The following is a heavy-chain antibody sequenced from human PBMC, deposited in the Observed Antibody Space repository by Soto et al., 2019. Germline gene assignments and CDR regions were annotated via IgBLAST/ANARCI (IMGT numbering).Heavy chain of an antibody. V-gene: IGHV3-23*02. Sequence: EVQVLESGGGLVQPGGSLRLSCAASGFTIRNYAMSFVRQAPGKALEWVAGISGTTDRTYYRDSVEGRFTIFKDTSKNTLYLEMNSLRAEEPALYRCEGSWTWGQGTLVTVSS. J-gene: IGHJ1*01. CDR2: ISGTTDRT. CDR3: EGSWT. CDR1: GFTIRNYA. D-gene: IGHD5-12*01.